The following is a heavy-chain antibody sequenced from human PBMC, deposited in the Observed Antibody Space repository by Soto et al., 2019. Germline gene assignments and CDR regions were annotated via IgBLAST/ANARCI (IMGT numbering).Heavy chain of an antibody. Sequence: EVQLMESGGGLVQPGGSLRLSCAASGFTVSSYSMNWDRQDPVKGLKRVSYISSSSSTIYYADSVKGGFTISRDNANNSLYLKMSSRRDEETAVYYCARSGAWELRWCLAYWGQGSLVTVSS. CDR3: ARSGAWELRWCLAY. CDR2: ISSSSSTI. D-gene: IGHD1-26*01. CDR1: GFTVSSYS. V-gene: IGHV3-48*02. J-gene: IGHJ4*02.